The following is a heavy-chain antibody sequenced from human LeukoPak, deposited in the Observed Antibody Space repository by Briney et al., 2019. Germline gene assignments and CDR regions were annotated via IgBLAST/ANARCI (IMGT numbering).Heavy chain of an antibody. J-gene: IGHJ4*02. Sequence: SETLSLTCTVSGGSISSSSYYWGWIRQPPGKGLEWIGSIYYSGSTYYNPSLKSRVTISVDTSKNQFSLKLSSVTAADTAVYYCARDLGSSSWYYFDYWGQGTLVTVSS. CDR2: IYYSGST. D-gene: IGHD6-13*01. V-gene: IGHV4-39*07. CDR3: ARDLGSSSWYYFDY. CDR1: GGSISSSSYY.